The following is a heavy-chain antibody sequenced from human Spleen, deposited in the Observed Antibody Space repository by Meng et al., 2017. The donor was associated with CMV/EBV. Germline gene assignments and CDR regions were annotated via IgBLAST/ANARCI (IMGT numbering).Heavy chain of an antibody. Sequence: ESLKISCAASGFTFSSYWMSWIRQPPGKGLEWIGYMSHTRGTSYNPSLSSRVTILGDTSNNQFSLDVRSVTAADTAVYYCARGYCSGGPCYPGTSWGQGILVTVSS. CDR2: MSHTRGT. CDR1: GFTFSSYW. V-gene: IGHV4-59*01. D-gene: IGHD2-15*01. J-gene: IGHJ5*02. CDR3: ARGYCSGGPCYPGTS.